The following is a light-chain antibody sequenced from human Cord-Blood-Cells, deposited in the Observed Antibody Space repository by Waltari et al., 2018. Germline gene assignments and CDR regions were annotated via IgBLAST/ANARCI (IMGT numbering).Light chain of an antibody. CDR3: AAWDDSLSGWV. CDR1: SSNIGSNS. J-gene: IGLJ3*02. CDR2: SNN. V-gene: IGLV1-47*02. Sequence: QSVLTQPPSASGTPGQRVTISCSGSSSNIGSNSVYWYQQLPGTAPKLLIYSNNQWPSGVPDRFSGSKSGTSASLAISGLRSEDEADYYCAAWDDSLSGWVFGGGTKLTVL.